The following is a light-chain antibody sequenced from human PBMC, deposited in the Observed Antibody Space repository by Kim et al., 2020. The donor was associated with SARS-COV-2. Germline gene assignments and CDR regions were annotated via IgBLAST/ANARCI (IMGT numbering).Light chain of an antibody. CDR3: QKYDSAPWT. CDR1: QGISNY. J-gene: IGKJ1*01. CDR2: ATS. Sequence: ASVGSEVTITCRASQGISNYLAWYQQKPGKAPKLLIYATSTLQSGVPSRFRGSRSGTDFTLIITRLQPEDVATYYCQKYDSAPWTFGQGTKVDIK. V-gene: IGKV1-27*01.